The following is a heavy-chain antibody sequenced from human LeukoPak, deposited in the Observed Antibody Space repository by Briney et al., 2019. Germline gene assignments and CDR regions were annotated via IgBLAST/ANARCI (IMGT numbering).Heavy chain of an antibody. CDR3: AKSIAAAAPDY. J-gene: IGHJ4*02. V-gene: IGHV3-9*01. CDR1: GFTFDDYA. CDR2: ISWNSGSI. D-gene: IGHD6-13*01. Sequence: GGSLRLPCAASGFTFDDYAMHWVRQAPGKGLEWVSGISWNSGSIGYADSVKGRFTISRDNAKNSLYLQMNSLRAEDTALYYCAKSIAAAAPDYWGQGTLVTVSS.